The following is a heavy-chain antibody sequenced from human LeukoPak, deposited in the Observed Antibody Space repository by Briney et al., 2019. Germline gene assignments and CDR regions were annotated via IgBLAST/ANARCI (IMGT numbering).Heavy chain of an antibody. V-gene: IGHV4-59*12. J-gene: IGHJ1*01. CDR1: GGSISSYY. D-gene: IGHD3-22*01. Sequence: SETLSLTCTVSGGSISSYYWSWIRQPPGKGLEWIGYIYYGENTNYNPSLKSRVTISVDTSKNQFSLKLSSVTAADTAVYYCARAGYYDSSGYSPNDFQHWGQGTLVTVSS. CDR3: ARAGYYDSSGYSPNDFQH. CDR2: IYYGENT.